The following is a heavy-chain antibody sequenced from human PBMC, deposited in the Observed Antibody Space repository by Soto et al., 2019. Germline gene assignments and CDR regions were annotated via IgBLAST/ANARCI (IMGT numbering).Heavy chain of an antibody. CDR2: INPSGGST. D-gene: IGHD3-3*01. J-gene: IGHJ6*02. CDR3: ASHNLRFLEWLAIRNYYYYGMDV. Sequence: ASVKVSCKASGYTFTSYYMHWVRQAPGQGLEWMGIINPSGGSTSYAQKFQGRVTMTRDTSTSTVYMELSSLRSEDTAVYYCASHNLRFLEWLAIRNYYYYGMDVWG. CDR1: GYTFTSYY. V-gene: IGHV1-46*01.